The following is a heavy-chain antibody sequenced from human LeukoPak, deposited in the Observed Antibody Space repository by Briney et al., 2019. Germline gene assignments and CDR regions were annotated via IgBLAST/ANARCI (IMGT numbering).Heavy chain of an antibody. D-gene: IGHD4-23*01. V-gene: IGHV4-4*07. CDR1: SGSISSYY. Sequence: SETLSLTCTVSSGSISSYYWSWIRQPAGRGLEWIGRIYASGTTNYNPSLKSRVTMSVDTSKNQVSLKLKSVTAADTAVYYCAILTVGVDYLDQWGQGTRVTVSS. CDR2: IYASGTT. CDR3: AILTVGVDYLDQ. J-gene: IGHJ4*02.